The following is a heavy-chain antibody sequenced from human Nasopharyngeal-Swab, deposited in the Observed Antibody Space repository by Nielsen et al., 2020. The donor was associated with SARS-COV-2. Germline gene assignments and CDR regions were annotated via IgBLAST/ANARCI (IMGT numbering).Heavy chain of an antibody. CDR3: AHQDVTGTTGGFDY. J-gene: IGHJ4*02. Sequence: KVSCKGSGYSFTSYWISWVRQMPGKGLEWMGRIDPSDSYTNYSPSFQGHVTISADKSISTAYLQWSSLKASDTAMYYCAHQDVTGTTGGFDYWGQGTLVTVSS. CDR2: IDPSDSYT. D-gene: IGHD1-7*01. CDR1: GYSFTSYW. V-gene: IGHV5-10-1*01.